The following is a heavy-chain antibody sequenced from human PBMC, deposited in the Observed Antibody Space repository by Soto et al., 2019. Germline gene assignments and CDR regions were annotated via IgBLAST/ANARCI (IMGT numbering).Heavy chain of an antibody. CDR2: ISGSGGRT. D-gene: IGHD4-17*01. CDR3: AKDPYDYGDYYYGMDV. J-gene: IGHJ6*02. Sequence: EVQLLEAGGGLVQPGGSLRLSCAASGFTFSSYAMTWVRQAPGKGLEWVSTISGSGGRTYYADSVKGRFTISRDNSKKTMYLQMNRLRAEDTAVYYCAKDPYDYGDYYYGMDVWGQGTTVTVSS. CDR1: GFTFSSYA. V-gene: IGHV3-23*01.